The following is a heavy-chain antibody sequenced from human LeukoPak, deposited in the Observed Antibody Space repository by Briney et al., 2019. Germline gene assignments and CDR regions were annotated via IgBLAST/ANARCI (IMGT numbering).Heavy chain of an antibody. D-gene: IGHD5-12*01. V-gene: IGHV4-39*07. CDR2: INHSGST. CDR3: ARGRWLPLRVFDY. J-gene: IGHJ4*02. Sequence: PSETLSLTCTVSGGSISSGGYYWSWIRQPPGKGLEWIGEINHSGSTNYNPSLKSRVTISVDTSKNQFSLKLSSVTAADTAVYYCARGRWLPLRVFDYWGQGTLVTVSS. CDR1: GGSISSGGYY.